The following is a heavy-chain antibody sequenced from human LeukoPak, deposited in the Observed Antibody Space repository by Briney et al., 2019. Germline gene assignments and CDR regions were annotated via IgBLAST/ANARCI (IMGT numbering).Heavy chain of an antibody. CDR2: IIPILGIA. J-gene: IGHJ4*02. Sequence: ASVKVSCKASGGTFSSYAISWVRQAPGQGLEWMGRIIPILGIANYAQKFQGRVTITADKSTSTAYMELSSLRSEDTAVYYCAREALAAAGTGPLDYWGQGTLVTVSS. D-gene: IGHD6-13*01. CDR3: AREALAAAGTGPLDY. CDR1: GGTFSSYA. V-gene: IGHV1-69*04.